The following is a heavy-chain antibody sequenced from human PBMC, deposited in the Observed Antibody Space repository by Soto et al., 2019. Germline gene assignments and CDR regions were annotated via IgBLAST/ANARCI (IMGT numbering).Heavy chain of an antibody. CDR2: INHSGST. J-gene: IGHJ6*02. Sequence: SETLSLTCAVYGGSFSGYYWSWIRQPPGKGLEWNGEINHSGSTNYNPSLKSRVTISVDTSKNQFSLKLSSVTAADTAVYYCASRGVRGYYYYYGMDVWGQGTTVTVSS. CDR1: GGSFSGYY. V-gene: IGHV4-34*01. D-gene: IGHD3-10*01. CDR3: ASRGVRGYYYYYGMDV.